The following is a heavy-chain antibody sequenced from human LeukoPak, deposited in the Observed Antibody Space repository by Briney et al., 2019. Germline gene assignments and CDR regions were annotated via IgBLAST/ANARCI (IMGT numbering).Heavy chain of an antibody. J-gene: IGHJ4*02. CDR3: ARGGMATITPFDY. CDR1: GGSFSGYY. CDR2: INHSGST. V-gene: IGHV4-34*01. Sequence: PSETLSLTCAVYGGSFSGYYWSWIRQSPGKGLEWIGEINHSGSTNYNPSLKSRVTISVDTSKNQFSLKLSSVTAADTAVYYCARGGMATITPFDYWGQGTLVTVSS. D-gene: IGHD5-24*01.